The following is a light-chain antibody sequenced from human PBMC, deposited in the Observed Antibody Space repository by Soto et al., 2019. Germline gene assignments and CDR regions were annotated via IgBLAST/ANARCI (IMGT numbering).Light chain of an antibody. V-gene: IGLV2-23*01. J-gene: IGLJ1*01. Sequence: QSALTQPAFVSGSPGQSITISCTGTSSDVGSYNFVSWYQQHPGKAPKVMIYEGSKRPSGVSNRFSGSKSGNTASLTISGLQAEDEADYYCCSYAGSSTWVFGTGTKLTVL. CDR1: SSDVGSYNF. CDR2: EGS. CDR3: CSYAGSSTWV.